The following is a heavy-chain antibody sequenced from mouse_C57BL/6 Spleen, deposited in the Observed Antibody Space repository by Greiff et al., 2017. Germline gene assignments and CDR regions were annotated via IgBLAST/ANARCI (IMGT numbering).Heavy chain of an antibody. CDR3: ARDHGNYVDY. CDR2: INPSTGGT. V-gene: IGHV1-42*01. J-gene: IGHJ2*01. D-gene: IGHD2-1*01. CDR1: GYSFTGYY. Sequence: EVQLQQSGPELVKPGASVKISCKASGYSFTGYYMNWVKQSPEKSLEWIGEINPSTGGTTYNQKFKANATLTVDKSSSTAYMQLKSLTSEDSAVYYCARDHGNYVDYWGQGTTLTVSS.